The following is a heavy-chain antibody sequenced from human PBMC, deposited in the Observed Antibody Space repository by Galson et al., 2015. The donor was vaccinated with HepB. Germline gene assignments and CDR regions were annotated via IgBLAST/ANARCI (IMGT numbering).Heavy chain of an antibody. Sequence: CAISGDSVSSSSSAWNWIRQSPSRGLEWLGRTYYRSRWYSDYTLSVKSRITINPDTSKNQISLQLNSGTPQDTAIYYCARGYYASGTYYARGFDYWDQGTLVTVSS. D-gene: IGHD3-10*01. CDR3: ARGYYASGTYYARGFDY. J-gene: IGHJ4*02. V-gene: IGHV6-1*01. CDR2: TYYRSRWYS. CDR1: GDSVSSSSSA.